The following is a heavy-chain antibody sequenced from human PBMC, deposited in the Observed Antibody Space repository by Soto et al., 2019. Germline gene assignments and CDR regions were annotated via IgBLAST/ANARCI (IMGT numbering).Heavy chain of an antibody. D-gene: IGHD2-21*01. CDR3: ATDPYCGSAPGCSALDA. V-gene: IGHV1-18*04. CDR2: ISAYNGNT. CDR1: GYPFTSSG. Sequence: KVSCKASGYPFTSSGFSWVRQAPGQGLEWLGWISAYNGNTLYARKFKGRVTMTTDTSTSTAYMELGSLRSDDTAVYYCATDPYCGSAPGCSALDAWGQGTTVTVSS. J-gene: IGHJ6*02.